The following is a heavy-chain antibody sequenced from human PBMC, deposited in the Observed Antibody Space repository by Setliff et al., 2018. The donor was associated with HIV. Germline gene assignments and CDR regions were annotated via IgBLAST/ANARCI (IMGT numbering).Heavy chain of an antibody. CDR3: AISIVGVTSEMY. CDR2: VNHNGNI. CDR1: GVPLSDYY. Sequence: SETLSLTCTLHGVPLSDYYWNWIRQSPGKGLVWIVEVNHNGNINYNPSLKSRVTVSVDTSKTQYSLKMISVTAADTAMYYCAISIVGVTSEMYWAQGTLVTVSS. D-gene: IGHD2-21*02. J-gene: IGHJ4*02. V-gene: IGHV4-34*01.